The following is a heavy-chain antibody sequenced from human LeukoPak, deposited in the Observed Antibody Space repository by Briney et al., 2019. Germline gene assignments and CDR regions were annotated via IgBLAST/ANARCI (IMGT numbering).Heavy chain of an antibody. V-gene: IGHV3-7*01. Sequence: GGSLRLSCAASGFTFNNYRFSWVRQAPGKGLEWVANINQDESHKYSVDSVKGRFTISRDNARNSLYLQMNGLRAEDTAVYYCARFRYIGSDLEVFDSWGQGTLVTVSS. J-gene: IGHJ4*02. CDR1: GFTFNNYR. D-gene: IGHD5-12*01. CDR2: INQDESHK. CDR3: ARFRYIGSDLEVFDS.